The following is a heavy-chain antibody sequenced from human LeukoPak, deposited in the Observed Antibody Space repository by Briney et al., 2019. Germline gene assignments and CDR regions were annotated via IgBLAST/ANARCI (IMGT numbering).Heavy chain of an antibody. Sequence: GGSLRLSCAASGFTVSSNYMNWVRQAPGKGLEWVSVIYGGGNIYYADSVKGRFAISRDNSKNTLYLQMNSLRAEDTAVYYCARGAGYNYPYYFDYWGQGTLVTVSP. CDR2: IYGGGNI. J-gene: IGHJ4*02. CDR1: GFTVSSNY. V-gene: IGHV3-53*01. D-gene: IGHD5-24*01. CDR3: ARGAGYNYPYYFDY.